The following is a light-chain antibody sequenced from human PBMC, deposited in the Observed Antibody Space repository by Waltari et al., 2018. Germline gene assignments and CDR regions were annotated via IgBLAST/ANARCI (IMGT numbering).Light chain of an antibody. Sequence: EVVLTQSPATLSLSPGERATLSCRASQSVSSYLAWYQPKPAKAPRLLISDASNRATGIPARVGGSGSGTDFTLTISCLGPDDSAVYYCQHRFNWPLTFGGGTKVEIK. V-gene: IGKV3-11*01. CDR2: DAS. CDR3: QHRFNWPLT. J-gene: IGKJ4*01. CDR1: QSVSSY.